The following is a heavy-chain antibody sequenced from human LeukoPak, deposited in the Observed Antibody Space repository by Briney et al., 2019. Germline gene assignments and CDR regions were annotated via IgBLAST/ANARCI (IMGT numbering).Heavy chain of an antibody. D-gene: IGHD5-12*01. CDR1: GFTFSSYG. Sequence: GGSLRLSCAASGFTFSSYGMHWVRQAPGKGLEWVAVISYDGSNKYYADSVKGRFTISRDNSKNTLYLQMNSLRAEDTAVYYCAKGQGYSGYDWGGFDYWGQGTLVTVSS. J-gene: IGHJ4*02. CDR3: AKGQGYSGYDWGGFDY. CDR2: ISYDGSNK. V-gene: IGHV3-30*18.